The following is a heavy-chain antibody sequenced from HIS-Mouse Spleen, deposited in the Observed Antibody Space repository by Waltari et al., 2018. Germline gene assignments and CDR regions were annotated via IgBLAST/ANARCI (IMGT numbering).Heavy chain of an antibody. J-gene: IGHJ4*02. Sequence: ADSVKGRFTISRDNAKNSLYLQMNSLRAEDTAVYYCARDSIAVAGTPYYFDYWGQGTLVTVSS. V-gene: IGHV3-48*01. CDR3: ARDSIAVAGTPYYFDY. D-gene: IGHD6-19*01.